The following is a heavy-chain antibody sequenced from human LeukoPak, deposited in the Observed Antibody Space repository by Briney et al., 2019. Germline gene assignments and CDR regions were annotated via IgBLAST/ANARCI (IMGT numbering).Heavy chain of an antibody. CDR2: INPNSGGT. D-gene: IGHD6-19*01. CDR3: ARSRSRQWLVIGFDY. V-gene: IGHV1-2*02. Sequence: ASVKVSCKASGYTFTGYYMHWVRQAPGQGLEWMGWINPNSGGTNYAQKFQGRVTMTRDTSISTAYMELSRLRSDDTAVYYCARSRSRQWLVIGFDYWGQGTLVTVSS. CDR1: GYTFTGYY. J-gene: IGHJ4*02.